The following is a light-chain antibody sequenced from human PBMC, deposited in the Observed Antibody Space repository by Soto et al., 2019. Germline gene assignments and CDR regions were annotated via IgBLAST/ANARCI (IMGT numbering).Light chain of an antibody. V-gene: IGLV2-14*01. J-gene: IGLJ2*01. Sequence: QSVLTQPASVSGSPGQSITFSCTGTGSDVGGYNYVSWYQQHPGKAPKVMIYDVSNRPSGVSNRFSGSKSGNTASLTISGLQAEDEADYYCSSYTSASTPLVFGGGTQLTVL. CDR1: GSDVGGYNY. CDR3: SSYTSASTPLV. CDR2: DVS.